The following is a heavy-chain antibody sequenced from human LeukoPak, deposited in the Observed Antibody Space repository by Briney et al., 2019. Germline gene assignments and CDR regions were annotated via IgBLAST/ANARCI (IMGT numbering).Heavy chain of an antibody. V-gene: IGHV1-18*01. CDR1: GYTFTSYG. D-gene: IGHD2-2*02. J-gene: IGHJ2*01. CDR2: TSAYNGNT. CDR3: ARGQCSSTSCYTNWYFDL. Sequence: GASVKVSCKASGYTFTSYGISWVRQAPGQGLEWMGWTSAYNGNTNYAQKLQGRVTMTTDTSTSTAYMELRSLRSDDTAVYYCARGQCSSTSCYTNWYFDLWGRGTLVTVSS.